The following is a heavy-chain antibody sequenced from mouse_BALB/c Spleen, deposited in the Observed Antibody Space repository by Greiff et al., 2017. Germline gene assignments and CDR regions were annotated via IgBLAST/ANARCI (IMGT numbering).Heavy chain of an antibody. D-gene: IGHD2-1*01. CDR3: ARAEGLYGKNAMDY. CDR1: GFTFSDYY. CDR2: ISDGGSYT. J-gene: IGHJ4*01. V-gene: IGHV5-4*02. Sequence: EVKLVESGGGLVKPGGSLKLSCAASGFTFSDYYMYWVRQTPEKRLEWVATISDGGSYTYYPDSVKGRFTISRDNAKNNLYLQMSSLKSEDTAMYYCARAEGLYGKNAMDYWGQGTSVTVSS.